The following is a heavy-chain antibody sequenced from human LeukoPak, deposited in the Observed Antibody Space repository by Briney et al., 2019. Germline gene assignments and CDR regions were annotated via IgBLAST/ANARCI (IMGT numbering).Heavy chain of an antibody. Sequence: ASVKVSCKASGYTFTGYYMHWVRQAPGQGLEWMGWINPNSGGTNYAQKFQGRVTMTRGTSISTAYMELSRLRSDDTAVYYCARGSPAVAAQKGDYWGQGTLVTVSS. CDR3: ARGSPAVAAQKGDY. V-gene: IGHV1-2*02. CDR2: INPNSGGT. J-gene: IGHJ4*02. CDR1: GYTFTGYY. D-gene: IGHD6-19*01.